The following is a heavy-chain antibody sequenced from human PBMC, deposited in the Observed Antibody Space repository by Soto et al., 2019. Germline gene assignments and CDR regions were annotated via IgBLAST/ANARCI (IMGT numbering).Heavy chain of an antibody. CDR3: AKASGGYRPYYFEN. V-gene: IGHV3-23*01. D-gene: IGHD3-22*01. J-gene: IGHJ4*02. CDR1: VLTFRNYA. Sequence: GASLRPSCAASVLTFRNYALTWVRQAPGKGLEWVSAISTNAASSYHADSVKGRFTISRDSSKNTLYLLMNSLRAEDTALYYCAKASGGYRPYYFENWGQGT. CDR2: ISTNAASS.